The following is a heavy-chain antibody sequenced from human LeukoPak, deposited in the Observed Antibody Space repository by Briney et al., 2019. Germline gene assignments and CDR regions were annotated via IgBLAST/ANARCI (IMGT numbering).Heavy chain of an antibody. CDR2: MYYSGST. J-gene: IGHJ4*02. D-gene: IGHD3-16*02. V-gene: IGHV4-30-4*08. Sequence: SQTLSLTCTVYGGTISSGDYYWSWIRQSPGKGLEWIGYMYYSGSTYYNPSLKSRFTISVDTSKNQFSLKLSSVTAADTAVYYCAREGDGGISAHHFDYWGQGTLVTVSS. CDR3: AREGDGGISAHHFDY. CDR1: GGTISSGDYY.